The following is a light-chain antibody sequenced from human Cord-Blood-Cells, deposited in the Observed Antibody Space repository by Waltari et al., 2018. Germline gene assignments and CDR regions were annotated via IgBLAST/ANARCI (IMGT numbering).Light chain of an antibody. Sequence: SYVLTQPPSVSVAPGKTARITCGGNNIGSKSVHWYQQKPGQAPVLVIYYDSDRPSGIPERFSGSNAGNTATLTISRVEAGDEADYYCQVWDSSSDHYVVGTGTKVTVL. CDR3: QVWDSSSDHYV. CDR1: NIGSKS. CDR2: YDS. J-gene: IGLJ1*01. V-gene: IGLV3-21*04.